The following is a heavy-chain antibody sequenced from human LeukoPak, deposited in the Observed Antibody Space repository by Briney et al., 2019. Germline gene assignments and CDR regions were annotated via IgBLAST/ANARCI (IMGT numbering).Heavy chain of an antibody. V-gene: IGHV3-33*01. D-gene: IGHD4-17*01. CDR2: IWYDGSNK. CDR1: GFTFSSYG. J-gene: IGHJ4*02. Sequence: GGSLRLSCAASGFTFSSYGMHWVRQAPGKGLEWVAVIWYDGSNKYYADSVKGRFTISRDNSKNMLYLQMNSLRAEDTAVYYCARDCHGARTLDYWGQGTLVTVSS. CDR3: ARDCHGARTLDY.